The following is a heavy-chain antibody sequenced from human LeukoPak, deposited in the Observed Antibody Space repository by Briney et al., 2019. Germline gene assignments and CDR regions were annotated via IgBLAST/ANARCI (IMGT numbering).Heavy chain of an antibody. CDR1: GFTFSSYA. CDR2: ISYDGSNK. Sequence: GGSLRLSCAAPGFTFSSYAMHWVRQAPGKGLEWVAVISYDGSNKYYADSVKGRFTISRDNSKNTLYLQMNSLRAEDTAVYYCARTYYYGSGSYDAFDIWGQGTMVTVSS. J-gene: IGHJ3*02. CDR3: ARTYYYGSGSYDAFDI. V-gene: IGHV3-30-3*01. D-gene: IGHD3-10*01.